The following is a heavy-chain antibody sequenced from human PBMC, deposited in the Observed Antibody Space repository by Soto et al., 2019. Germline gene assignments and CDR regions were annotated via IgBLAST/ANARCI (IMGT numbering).Heavy chain of an antibody. CDR2: IYYSGST. CDR1: GGSISSGGYY. J-gene: IGHJ6*02. V-gene: IGHV4-31*03. D-gene: IGHD6-13*01. Sequence: SETLSLTCTVSGGSISSGGYYWSWIRQHPGKGLEWIGYIYYSGSTYYNPSLKSRVTISVDTSKNQFSLKRSSVTAADTAVDYCARVKEAVAGTAHHHYYGMDVWGQGTTVNVAS. CDR3: ARVKEAVAGTAHHHYYGMDV.